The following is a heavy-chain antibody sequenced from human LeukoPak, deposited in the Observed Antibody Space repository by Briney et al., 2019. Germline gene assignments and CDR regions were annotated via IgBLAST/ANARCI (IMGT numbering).Heavy chain of an antibody. V-gene: IGHV3-48*04. Sequence: PGGSLRLSCAGSGFTFSSYSMNWVRQAPGKGLEWVSYISSSGSTIYYADSVKGRFTISRDNAKNSLYLQMNSLRAEDTAVYYCARNGNTMIVVVPQREDAFDIWGQGTMVTVSS. J-gene: IGHJ3*02. CDR1: GFTFSSYS. CDR2: ISSSGSTI. CDR3: ARNGNTMIVVVPQREDAFDI. D-gene: IGHD3-22*01.